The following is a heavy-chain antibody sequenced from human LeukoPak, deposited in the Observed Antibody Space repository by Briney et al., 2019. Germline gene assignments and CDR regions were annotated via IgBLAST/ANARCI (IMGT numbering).Heavy chain of an antibody. CDR3: ARGTGTTSITPYDY. D-gene: IGHD1-1*01. CDR1: GFTFSTYA. CDR2: ISYDGSTK. Sequence: GGSLRLSCAASGFTFSTYAMDWVRQAPGKGLEWVALISYDGSTKYYADSVKGRFTISRDNSKNTLYLQLNSLGAEDTAVYYCARGTGTTSITPYDYWGQGTLVTVSS. J-gene: IGHJ4*02. V-gene: IGHV3-30*04.